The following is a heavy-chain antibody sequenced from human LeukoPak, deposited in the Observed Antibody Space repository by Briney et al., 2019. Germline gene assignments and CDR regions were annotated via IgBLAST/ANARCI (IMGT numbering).Heavy chain of an antibody. CDR3: AREGQYDFWSGLKWFDP. CDR1: GVAFSTSW. V-gene: IGHV3-7*01. D-gene: IGHD3/OR15-3a*01. J-gene: IGHJ5*02. CDR2: IKHDGSEK. Sequence: GGSLRLSCAASGVAFSTSWMSWVRQAPGKGLEWVANIKHDGSEKNFVDRVKGRFTISRDNANNSLFLEMNNVRAEDTATYYCAREGQYDFWSGLKWFDPWGQGTQVIVSS.